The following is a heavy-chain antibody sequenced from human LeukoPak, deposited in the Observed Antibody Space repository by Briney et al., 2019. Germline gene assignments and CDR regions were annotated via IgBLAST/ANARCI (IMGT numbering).Heavy chain of an antibody. D-gene: IGHD6-19*01. V-gene: IGHV3-9*01. CDR1: GFTFDNYA. CDR2: ISWNGGST. CDR3: AKGLRSNRAVAGTDY. Sequence: PGRSPRLSCAASGFTFDNYAMHWVRQAPGKGLEWVSGISWNGGSTGYADSVKGRFTISRDNAKNSLYPQMNSLRAEDTALYYCAKGLRSNRAVAGTDYWGQGTLVTVSS. J-gene: IGHJ4*02.